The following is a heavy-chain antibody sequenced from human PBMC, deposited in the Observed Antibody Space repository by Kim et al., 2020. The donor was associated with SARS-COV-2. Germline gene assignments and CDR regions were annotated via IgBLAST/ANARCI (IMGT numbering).Heavy chain of an antibody. J-gene: IGHJ5*02. CDR3: ARILEISSWNRWFDP. Sequence: SETLSLTCTVSGGSISSSSYYWGWIRQPPGKGLEWIGSIYYSGSTYYNPSLKSRVTISVDTSKNQFSLKLSSVTAADTAVYYCARILEISSWNRWFDPWGQGTLVTVSS. V-gene: IGHV4-39*07. D-gene: IGHD6-13*01. CDR1: GGSISSSSYY. CDR2: IYYSGST.